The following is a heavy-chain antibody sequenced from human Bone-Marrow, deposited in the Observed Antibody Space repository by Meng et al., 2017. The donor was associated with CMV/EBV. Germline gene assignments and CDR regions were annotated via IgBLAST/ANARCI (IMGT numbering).Heavy chain of an antibody. D-gene: IGHD3-3*01. J-gene: IGHJ6*02. CDR3: ARDADFFWSANPAGGMDV. CDR2: ISSSGSTI. V-gene: IGHV3-48*03. Sequence: GGSLRLSCAASGFTFSSYEMNWVRQAPGKGLEWVSYISSSGSTIYYADSVKGRFTISRDNAKNSLYLQMNSLRAEDTAVYYCARDADFFWSANPAGGMDVWGQGTTVTVSS. CDR1: GFTFSSYE.